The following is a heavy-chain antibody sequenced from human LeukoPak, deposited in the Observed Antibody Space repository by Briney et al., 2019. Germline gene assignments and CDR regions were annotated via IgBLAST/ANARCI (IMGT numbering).Heavy chain of an antibody. J-gene: IGHJ4*02. CDR2: VSSDGTT. V-gene: IGHV4-59*08. D-gene: IGHD2-15*01. Sequence: SETLSLTCSVSGDSVTSSYWNWIRQPPGKGLEWIGYVSSDGTTDHNPSLRSRLLMSVDTAKNDISLILTSVTGADTAIYYCARLDCLVEGCYNHWGRGTLVTVSS. CDR1: GDSVTSSY. CDR3: ARLDCLVEGCYNH.